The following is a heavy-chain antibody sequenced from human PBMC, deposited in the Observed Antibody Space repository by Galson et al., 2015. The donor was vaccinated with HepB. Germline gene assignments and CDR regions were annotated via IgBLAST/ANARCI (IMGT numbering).Heavy chain of an antibody. Sequence: SLRLSCAASGFTFSSYSMNWVRQAPGKGLEWVSYISSSSSTIYYADSVKGRFTISRDNAKNSLYLQMNSLRDEDTAVYYCARETWIQLWTSLDYWGQGTLVTVSS. V-gene: IGHV3-48*02. CDR2: ISSSSSTI. CDR1: GFTFSSYS. D-gene: IGHD5-18*01. J-gene: IGHJ4*02. CDR3: ARETWIQLWTSLDY.